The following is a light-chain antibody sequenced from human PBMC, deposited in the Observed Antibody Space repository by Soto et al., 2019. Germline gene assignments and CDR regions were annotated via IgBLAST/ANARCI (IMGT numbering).Light chain of an antibody. CDR3: HQYHSYPWT. J-gene: IGKJ1*01. V-gene: IGKV1-5*03. CDR2: KAS. Sequence: DIQMTQSPSTLSASVGDRVTITCRASQSISSWLAWYQQKPGKAPKLLIYKASSLESGDPSRFSGSGSGTEFTLTISSLQPDDFATYYCHQYHSYPWTVGQGTKVEIK. CDR1: QSISSW.